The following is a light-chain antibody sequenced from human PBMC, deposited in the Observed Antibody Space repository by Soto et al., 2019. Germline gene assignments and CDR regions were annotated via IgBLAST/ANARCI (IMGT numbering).Light chain of an antibody. V-gene: IGLV1-40*01. CDR3: QSFDSSLSL. J-gene: IGLJ2*01. Sequence: QSVLTQPPSVSGAPGQRVTISCTGSRSNIEAGYDVHWYQQLPGKAPKLLVYTNNKRPSGVPDRFSGSKSGTSASLAIAGLQAEDEADYYCQSFDSSLSLFGGGTKVTVL. CDR1: RSNIEAGYD. CDR2: TNN.